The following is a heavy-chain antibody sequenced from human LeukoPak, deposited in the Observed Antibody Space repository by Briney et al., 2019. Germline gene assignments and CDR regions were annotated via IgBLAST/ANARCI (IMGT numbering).Heavy chain of an antibody. CDR2: IYYSGST. V-gene: IGHV4-31*03. D-gene: IGHD3-3*01. CDR1: GGSISSGGYY. J-gene: IGHJ6*02. CDR3: ARAAPMYYDFWSGYYSSHYYYGMDV. Sequence: SETLSLTCTVSGGSISSGGYYWSWIRQHPGKGLEWIGYIYYSGSTYYNPSLKSRVTIPVDTSKNQFSLKLSSVTAADTAVYYCARAAPMYYDFWSGYYSSHYYYGMDVWGQGTTVTVSS.